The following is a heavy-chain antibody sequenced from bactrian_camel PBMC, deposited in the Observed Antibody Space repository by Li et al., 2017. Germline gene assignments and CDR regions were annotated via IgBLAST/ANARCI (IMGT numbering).Heavy chain of an antibody. D-gene: IGHD1*01. J-gene: IGHJ4*01. V-gene: IGHV3S40*01. Sequence: DVQLVESGGGLVQPGKSLRLSCVASQFTFSSYDMAWVRQAPGKGLEWVSSIKADASTTYYADSVKGRFTISLENTNAKKTVYLQMDSLRPEDTAMYYCAADQYAFNLGNAYHYWGQGTQVTVS. CDR1: QFTFSSYD. CDR2: IKADASTT. CDR3: AADQYAFNLGNAYHY.